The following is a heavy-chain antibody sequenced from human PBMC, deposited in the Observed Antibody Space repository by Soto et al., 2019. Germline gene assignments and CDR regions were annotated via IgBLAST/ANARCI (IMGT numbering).Heavy chain of an antibody. CDR3: ARHLITTYYYGSGSPNAIGY. CDR1: GGSISSSSYY. CDR2: IYYSGST. J-gene: IGHJ4*02. V-gene: IGHV4-39*01. Sequence: SETLSLTCTVSGGSISSSSYYWGWIRQPPGKGLEWIGSIYYSGSTYYNPSLKSRVTISVDTSKNQFSLKLSSVTAADTAVYYCARHLITTYYYGSGSPNAIGYWGQGTLVTVSS. D-gene: IGHD3-10*01.